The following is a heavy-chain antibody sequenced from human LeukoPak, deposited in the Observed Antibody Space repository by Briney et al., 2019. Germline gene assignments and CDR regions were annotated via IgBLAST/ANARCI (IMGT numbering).Heavy chain of an antibody. J-gene: IGHJ4*02. CDR1: GGSISSGGYY. D-gene: IGHD6-13*01. V-gene: IGHV4-31*03. CDR2: IYYSGST. CDR3: ARVSGQLATRVDY. Sequence: KPSQTLSLTCTVSGGSISSGGYYWSWIRQHPGKGLEWIGYIYYSGSTYYNPSLKSRVTISVDTSKNQFSLKLSSVTAADTAVYYCARVSGQLATRVDYWGQGTLVTVSS.